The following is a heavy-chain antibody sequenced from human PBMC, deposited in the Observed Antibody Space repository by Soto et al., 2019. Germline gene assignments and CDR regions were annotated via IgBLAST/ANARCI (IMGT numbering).Heavy chain of an antibody. CDR3: ARIKWGLNYYNGMDD. CDR1: GYSVSDYF. CDR2: INPNTAAT. V-gene: IGHV1-2*02. J-gene: IGHJ6*04. D-gene: IGHD1-26*01. Sequence: ASVNVSCKPSGYSVSDYFIQWVRQAPGQGLEWVAWINPNTAATNYAKKFQGRVSLTWDTSSTTAYMELTRLRPDDTDVYYCARIKWGLNYYNGMDDWGKGTTVAVS.